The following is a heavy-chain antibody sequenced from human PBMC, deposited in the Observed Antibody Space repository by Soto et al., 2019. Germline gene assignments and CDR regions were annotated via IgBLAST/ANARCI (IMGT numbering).Heavy chain of an antibody. Sequence: SKTLSLTCAVYGGSFSGYYWSWIRQPPGKGLEWIGEINHSGSTNYNPSLKSRVTISVDTSKNQFSLKLSSVTAADTAVYYCARSPGRYYGSGSYTRDYYYYYGMDVWGQGTTVTVSS. CDR2: INHSGST. V-gene: IGHV4-34*01. CDR3: ARSPGRYYGSGSYTRDYYYYYGMDV. CDR1: GGSFSGYY. J-gene: IGHJ6*02. D-gene: IGHD3-10*01.